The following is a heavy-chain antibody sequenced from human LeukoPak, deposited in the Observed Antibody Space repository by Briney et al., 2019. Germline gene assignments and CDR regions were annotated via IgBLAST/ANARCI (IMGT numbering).Heavy chain of an antibody. CDR2: ISGSDGST. D-gene: IGHD1-1*01. CDR1: GLTFSGYA. J-gene: IGHJ5*02. CDR3: AKGTTGRPIGQFDP. Sequence: PGGSLRLSCAASGLTFSGYAMTWVRQAPGKGLEWVSTISGSDGSTYYADSVKGRFTISRDNSKNTLSLQMNSLRAEDTALYYCAKGTTGRPIGQFDPWGQGTLVTVSS. V-gene: IGHV3-23*01.